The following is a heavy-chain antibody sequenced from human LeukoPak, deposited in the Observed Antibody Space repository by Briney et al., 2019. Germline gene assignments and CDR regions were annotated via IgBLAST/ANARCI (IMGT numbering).Heavy chain of an antibody. V-gene: IGHV4-4*07. CDR1: GGSISSYY. CDR2: IYTSGST. D-gene: IGHD3-10*01. Sequence: PSETLSLTCTVSGGSISSYYWSWIRQPAGKGLEWIGRIYTSGSTNYNPSLKSRVTMSVDTSKNQFSLKLSSVTAADTAVYYCARGEYGSGSYYPWFDPWGQGTLVTVSS. CDR3: ARGEYGSGSYYPWFDP. J-gene: IGHJ5*02.